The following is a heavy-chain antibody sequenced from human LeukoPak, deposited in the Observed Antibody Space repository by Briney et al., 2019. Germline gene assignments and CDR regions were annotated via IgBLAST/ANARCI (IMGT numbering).Heavy chain of an antibody. Sequence: GGSLRLSCAASGFTFSDYYMNWVRQAPGKGLEWVSSISSSSDYIYYADSVEGRFTISRDNAKNSLYLQMKSLRAEDTAVYYCARGKTSQNIVTRKTYNWFDPWGQGTLVTVSS. J-gene: IGHJ5*02. CDR2: ISSSSDYI. V-gene: IGHV3-21*01. D-gene: IGHD2/OR15-2a*01. CDR3: ARGKTSQNIVTRKTYNWFDP. CDR1: GFTFSDYY.